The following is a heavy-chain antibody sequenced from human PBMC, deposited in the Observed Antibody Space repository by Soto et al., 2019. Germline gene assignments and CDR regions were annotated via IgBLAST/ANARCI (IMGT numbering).Heavy chain of an antibody. D-gene: IGHD4-17*01. CDR2: IIPILGIA. V-gene: IGHV1-69*02. CDR1: GGTFSSYT. CDR3: ARFYGDNSAFDI. J-gene: IGHJ3*02. Sequence: SVKVSCKASGGTFSSYTISWVRQVPGQGLEWMGRIIPILGIANYAQKFQGRVTITADKSTSTAYMELSSLRSEDTAVYYCARFYGDNSAFDIWGQGTMVTVSS.